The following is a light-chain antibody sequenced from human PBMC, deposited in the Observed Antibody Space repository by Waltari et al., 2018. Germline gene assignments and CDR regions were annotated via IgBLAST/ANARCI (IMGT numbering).Light chain of an antibody. J-gene: IGKJ2*01. CDR1: QSVSSSY. V-gene: IGKV3-20*01. CDR3: QQYGSSP. CDR2: GAS. Sequence: EIVLTQSPGTLSLSPGERATLSCRASQSVSSSYLAWYQQNPGQAPRLLIYGASSRATDIPDRFSGSGSGTDFTLTISRLEPEDFAVYYCQQYGSSPFGQGTKLEIK.